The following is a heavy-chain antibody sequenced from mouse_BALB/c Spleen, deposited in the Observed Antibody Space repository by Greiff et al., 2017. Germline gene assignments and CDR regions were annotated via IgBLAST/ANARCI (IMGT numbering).Heavy chain of an antibody. V-gene: IGHV3-2*02. J-gene: IGHJ3*01. CDR3: AREGVYYDYDGTWFAY. CDR1: GYSITSDYA. D-gene: IGHD2-4*01. CDR2: ISYSGST. Sequence: EVKLQESGPGLVKPSQSLSLTCTVTGYSITSDYAWNWIRQFPGNKLEWMGYISYSGSTSYNPSLKSRISITRDTSKNQFFLQLNSVTTEDTATYYCAREGVYYDYDGTWFAYWGQGTLVTVSA.